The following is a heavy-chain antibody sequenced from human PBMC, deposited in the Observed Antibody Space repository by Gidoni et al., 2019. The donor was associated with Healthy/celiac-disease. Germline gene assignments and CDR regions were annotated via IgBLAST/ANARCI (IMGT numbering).Heavy chain of an antibody. CDR1: GFTFSSYG. Sequence: QVQLVESGGGVVQPGRSLRLSCAASGFTFSSYGMPWVRQAPGKGLEWVAVISYDGSNKYYADSVKGRFTISRDNSKNTLYLQMNSLRAEDTAVYYCAKVLFDWGPPEVGKVEVSYMDVWGKGTTVTVSS. CDR3: AKVLFDWGPPEVGKVEVSYMDV. J-gene: IGHJ6*03. D-gene: IGHD3-16*01. V-gene: IGHV3-30*18. CDR2: ISYDGSNK.